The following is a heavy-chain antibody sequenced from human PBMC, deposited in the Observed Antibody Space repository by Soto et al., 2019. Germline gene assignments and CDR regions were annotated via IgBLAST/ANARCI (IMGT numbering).Heavy chain of an antibody. V-gene: IGHV5-51*01. CDR1: GYSFTTYW. Sequence: PGESLKISCKGSGYSFTTYWIAWVRQMPGKGLEWMGIIYPGDSNSKYSPAFQGRVTISADKSISTAYLQWSNLKASDSAMYYCARRGGGNSAFEHYGMDVGGQGTKVAVAS. CDR2: IYPGDSNS. D-gene: IGHD3-10*01. CDR3: ARRGGGNSAFEHYGMDV. J-gene: IGHJ6*02.